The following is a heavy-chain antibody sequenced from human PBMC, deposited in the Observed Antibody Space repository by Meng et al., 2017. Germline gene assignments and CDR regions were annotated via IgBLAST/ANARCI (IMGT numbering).Heavy chain of an antibody. CDR2: ISGSGGST. J-gene: IGHJ4*02. CDR3: AKTGLNYGSGSPWDDY. Sequence: GGSLRLSCAASGFTFSSYAMSWVRQAPGKGLEWVSAISGSGGSTYYADSVKGRFTISRDNSKNTLNLQMNSLRAEDTAVYYCAKTGLNYGSGSPWDDYWGQGTLVTVSS. D-gene: IGHD3-10*01. V-gene: IGHV3-23*01. CDR1: GFTFSSYA.